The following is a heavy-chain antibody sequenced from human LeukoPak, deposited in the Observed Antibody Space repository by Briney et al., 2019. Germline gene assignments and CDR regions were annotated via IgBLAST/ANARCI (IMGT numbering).Heavy chain of an antibody. CDR3: ARDRRSIAVAGTDWFDP. J-gene: IGHJ5*02. D-gene: IGHD6-19*01. V-gene: IGHV4-39*07. Sequence: SETLSLTCTVSGGSISSSSYYWGWICQPPGKGLEWIGSIYYSGSTYYNPSLKSRVTISVDTSKNQFSLKLSSVTAADTAVYYCARDRRSIAVAGTDWFDPWGQGTLVTVSS. CDR1: GGSISSSSYY. CDR2: IYYSGST.